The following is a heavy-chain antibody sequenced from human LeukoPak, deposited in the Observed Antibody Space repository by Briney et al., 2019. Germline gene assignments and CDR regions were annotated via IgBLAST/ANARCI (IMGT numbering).Heavy chain of an antibody. CDR3: ARGNILTGYCFDF. Sequence: SETLSLTCAVYGGSITGYYGSWIRQTPGTGREWGGEIHYTVATSDNPSLKSRATISTDTSKNQFSLRLSSVTAADTAVYYCARGNILTGYCFDFWGQGALVTVSS. J-gene: IGHJ4*02. V-gene: IGHV4-34*04. CDR1: GGSITGYY. CDR2: IHYTVAT. D-gene: IGHD3-9*01.